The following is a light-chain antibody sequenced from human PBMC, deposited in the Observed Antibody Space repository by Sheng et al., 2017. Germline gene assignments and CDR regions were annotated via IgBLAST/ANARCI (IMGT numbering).Light chain of an antibody. CDR3: QQYYSTPYT. Sequence: DIVMTQSPDSLAVSLGERATINCKSSQSVLYSSNNKNYLAWYQQKPGQPPKLLIYWASTRESGVPDRFSGSGSGTDFTLTISSLQTEDVAVYYCQQYYSTPYTFGQGTESWRS. J-gene: IGKJ2*01. CDR2: WAS. CDR1: QSVLYSSNNKNY. V-gene: IGKV4-1*01.